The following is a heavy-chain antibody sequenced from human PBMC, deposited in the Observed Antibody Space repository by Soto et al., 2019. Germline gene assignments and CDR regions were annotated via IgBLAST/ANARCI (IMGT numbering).Heavy chain of an antibody. CDR3: ARGNNYFSGTYAKIDY. CDR2: INPSGGST. J-gene: IGHJ4*02. CDR1: GYIFINYY. Sequence: ASVKVSCKASGYIFINYYMHWVRQAPGQGLEWMAKINPSGGSTNYAQKFQGRITITRDRSTSTVFMDLSGLRSQDTAVYFCARGNNYFSGTYAKIDYWGQGTLVTVYS. V-gene: IGHV1-46*01. D-gene: IGHD3-10*01.